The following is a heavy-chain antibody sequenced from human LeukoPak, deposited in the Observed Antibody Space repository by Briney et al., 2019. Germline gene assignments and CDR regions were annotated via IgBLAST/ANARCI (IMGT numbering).Heavy chain of an antibody. D-gene: IGHD4/OR15-4a*01. Sequence: GGSLRLSCAASGFTFSSYAMSWVRQAPGKGLKWVSAIGGSGTSAYYADSLKGRFTISRDNSKNTLYLQVNSLRAEDTAVYYCARDGASTRYNWFDPWGQGTLVTVSS. CDR3: ARDGASTRYNWFDP. V-gene: IGHV3-23*01. J-gene: IGHJ5*02. CDR1: GFTFSSYA. CDR2: IGGSGTSA.